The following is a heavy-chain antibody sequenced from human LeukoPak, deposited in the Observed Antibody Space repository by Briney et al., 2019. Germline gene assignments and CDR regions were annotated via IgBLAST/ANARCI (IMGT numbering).Heavy chain of an antibody. V-gene: IGHV3-7*01. CDR3: ARNSGSYYNDYFDY. CDR1: GFTFSTYW. J-gene: IGHJ4*02. Sequence: GGSLRLSCAASGFTFSTYWMGWVRQAPGKGLEWVANIKQDGSEKYYVDSVKGRFTISRDNSKNTLYLQMNSLRAEDTAVYYCARNSGSYYNDYFDYWGQGTLVTVSS. CDR2: IKQDGSEK. D-gene: IGHD3-10*01.